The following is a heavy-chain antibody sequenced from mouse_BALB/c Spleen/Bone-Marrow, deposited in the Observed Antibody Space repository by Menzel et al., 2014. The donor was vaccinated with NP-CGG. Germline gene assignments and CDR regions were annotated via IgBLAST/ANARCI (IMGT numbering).Heavy chain of an antibody. D-gene: IGHD2-3*01. Sequence: EVQLQQSGPELVKPGASVKISCKASGYSFTGYSMNWVMQSHGKSLEWIGRINPYNGDTFYNQKFKGKATLTVDKSSSTAHMELRSLASEDSAVYYSARGGLLRAMRYSAQATSVPDSS. V-gene: IGHV1-20*02. CDR2: INPYNGDT. J-gene: IGHJ4*01. CDR3: ARGGLLRAMRY. CDR1: GYSFTGYS.